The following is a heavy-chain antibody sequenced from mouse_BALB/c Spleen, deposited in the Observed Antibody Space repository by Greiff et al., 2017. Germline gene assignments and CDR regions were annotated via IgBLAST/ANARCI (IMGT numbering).Heavy chain of an antibody. CDR3: ASPLTTAGAMDY. J-gene: IGHJ4*01. D-gene: IGHD1-2*01. CDR2: IYPGDGDT. V-gene: IGHV1-82*01. CDR1: GYAFSSSW. Sequence: QVQLQQSGPELVKPGASVKISCKASGYAFSSSWMNWVKQRPGQGLEWIGRIYPGDGDTNYNGKFKGKATRTSDKSSSTAYMELSSLTSEDSAVYYCASPLTTAGAMDYWGQGTSVTVSS.